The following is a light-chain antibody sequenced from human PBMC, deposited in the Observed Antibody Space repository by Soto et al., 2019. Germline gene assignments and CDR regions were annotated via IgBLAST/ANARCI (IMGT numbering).Light chain of an antibody. Sequence: NVLKQSPCTLSLKPGERATLSCRASQSVSSSYLSWYQQKPGQAPRLLLYGASTSATGIPARFSGSGSETEFTLTISSLQSEDFAVYYCQQYNNCTPYTLGQGTNVDI. V-gene: IGKV3-15*01. CDR1: QSVSSSY. CDR3: QQYNNCTPYT. CDR2: GAS. J-gene: IGKJ2*01.